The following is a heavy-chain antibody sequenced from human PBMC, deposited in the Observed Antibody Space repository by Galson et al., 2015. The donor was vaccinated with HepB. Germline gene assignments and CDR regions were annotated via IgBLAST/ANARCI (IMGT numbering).Heavy chain of an antibody. D-gene: IGHD3-9*01. J-gene: IGHJ3*02. Sequence: SETLSLTCTVSGGSVSSGHFYWNWIRQSPGKGLEWIGYFFHSGTTNYNPSLKSRVIISVDTSKNEFSLKLNSVAAADTATYYCARGASHFDFLTGSSTDSFDIWGQGTLVTVSS. CDR1: GGSVSSGHFY. CDR3: ARGASHFDFLTGSSTDSFDI. V-gene: IGHV4-61*01. CDR2: FFHSGTT.